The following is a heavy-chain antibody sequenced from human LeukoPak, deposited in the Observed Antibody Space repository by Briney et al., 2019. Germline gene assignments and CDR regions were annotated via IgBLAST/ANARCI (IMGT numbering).Heavy chain of an antibody. CDR1: GYTLTSYY. D-gene: IGHD1-26*01. V-gene: IGHV1-46*01. J-gene: IGHJ6*03. Sequence: ASVKVSCKASGYTLTSYYMHWVRQAPGQGLEWMGIINPSGGSTSYAQKFQGRVTMTRDMSTSTVYMELSSLRSEDTAVYYCARDRGIVGAKGYYYYYMDVWGKGTTVTVSS. CDR3: ARDRGIVGAKGYYYYYMDV. CDR2: INPSGGST.